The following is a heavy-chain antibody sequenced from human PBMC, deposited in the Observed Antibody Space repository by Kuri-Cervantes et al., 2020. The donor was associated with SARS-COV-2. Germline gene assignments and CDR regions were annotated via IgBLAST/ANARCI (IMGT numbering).Heavy chain of an antibody. J-gene: IGHJ1*01. CDR3: AKVYGDIVVVPAAKYFQH. V-gene: IGHV3-11*01. Sequence: GGSLRLSCAASGFTFSDYYMSWIRQAPGKGLEWVPYISSSGSTIYYADSVKGRFTISRDNSKNTLYLQMNSLRAEDTAVYYCAKVYGDIVVVPAAKYFQHWGQGTLVTVSS. CDR2: ISSSGSTI. D-gene: IGHD2-2*01. CDR1: GFTFSDYY.